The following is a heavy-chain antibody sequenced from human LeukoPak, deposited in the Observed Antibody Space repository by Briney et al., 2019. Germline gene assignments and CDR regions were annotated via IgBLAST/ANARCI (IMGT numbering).Heavy chain of an antibody. CDR1: RFTFSNYG. CDR2: ISYDGSNK. D-gene: IGHD6-19*01. CDR3: AKVRWDNSGWYYLDN. V-gene: IGHV3-30*18. J-gene: IGHJ4*02. Sequence: GGSLRLSCAASRFTFSNYGMNWVRQAPGKGLEWVAVISYDGSNKYYADSVKGRFTISRDNSKNTLYLQMNSLTDEDTAVYYCAKVRWDNSGWYYLDNWGQGTLVTVSS.